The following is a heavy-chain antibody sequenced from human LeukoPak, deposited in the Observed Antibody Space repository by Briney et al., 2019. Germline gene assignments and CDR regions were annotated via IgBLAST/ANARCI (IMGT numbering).Heavy chain of an antibody. J-gene: IGHJ4*02. Sequence: GRSLRLSCAASGFTFSSYGMHWVRQAPGKGLEWVAIISYDGSNKNYADSVKGRFTISRDNSKNTLYLQMNSLRAEDTAVYSCAKDSMVRGCLNYWGLGTLVTVSS. D-gene: IGHD3-10*01. CDR2: ISYDGSNK. V-gene: IGHV3-30*18. CDR1: GFTFSSYG. CDR3: AKDSMVRGCLNY.